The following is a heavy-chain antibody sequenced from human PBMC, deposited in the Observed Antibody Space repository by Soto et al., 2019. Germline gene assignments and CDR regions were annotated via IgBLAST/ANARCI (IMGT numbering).Heavy chain of an antibody. V-gene: IGHV2-70*11. CDR1: GFSLTTSGMC. Sequence: SGPTLVNPTQTLTLTCTFSGFSLTTSGMCVNWIRQPPGKALEWLARIDWDDAKYYSTSLKTRLTISKDTSKNQVVLLMTNMDPVDTGTYYCVRIPTGRCNLSSRPWGQGILVTVSS. CDR3: VRIPTGRCNLSSRP. CDR2: IDWDDAK. D-gene: IGHD1-1*01. J-gene: IGHJ5*02.